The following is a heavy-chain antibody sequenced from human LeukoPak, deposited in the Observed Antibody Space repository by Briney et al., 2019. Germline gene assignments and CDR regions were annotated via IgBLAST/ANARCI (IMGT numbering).Heavy chain of an antibody. J-gene: IGHJ4*02. CDR1: GFTFSSYG. Sequence: PGGSLRLSCAASGFTFSSYGMHWVRQAPGKGLEWAAVISYDGSNKYYADSVKGRFTISRDNSKNTLYLQMNSLRAEDTAVYYCAKESAGYCSGGSCLGLDYWGQGTLVTVSS. V-gene: IGHV3-30*18. D-gene: IGHD2-15*01. CDR3: AKESAGYCSGGSCLGLDY. CDR2: ISYDGSNK.